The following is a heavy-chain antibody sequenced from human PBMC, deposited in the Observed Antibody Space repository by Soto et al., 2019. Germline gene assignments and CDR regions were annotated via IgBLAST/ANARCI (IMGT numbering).Heavy chain of an antibody. V-gene: IGHV4-4*02. CDR2: IYHSGNT. D-gene: IGHD2-8*01. CDR3: ARRTIALEIFDF. Sequence: SETLSLTCAVSGGSISSNNWGNWVRQPPGKGLEWIGDIYHSGNTKYNPSLSSRVTISIDTSNSLFSLKLNSVTAADTAVYYCARRTIALEIFDFWGPGTVVTVSS. J-gene: IGHJ4*02. CDR1: GGSISSNNW.